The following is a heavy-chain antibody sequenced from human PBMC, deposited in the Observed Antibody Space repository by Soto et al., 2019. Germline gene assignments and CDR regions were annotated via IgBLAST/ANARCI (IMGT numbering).Heavy chain of an antibody. Sequence: GSLRLSCAASGFTFSSYAMSWVRHAPGKVLEWVSAISGSGGSTYYADSVKGRFTISRDNSKNTLYLQMNSLRAEDTAVYYCAKARAQYYDFWSGYPVDYWGQGTLVTVSS. J-gene: IGHJ4*02. CDR3: AKARAQYYDFWSGYPVDY. CDR2: ISGSGGST. D-gene: IGHD3-3*01. CDR1: GFTFSSYA. V-gene: IGHV3-23*01.